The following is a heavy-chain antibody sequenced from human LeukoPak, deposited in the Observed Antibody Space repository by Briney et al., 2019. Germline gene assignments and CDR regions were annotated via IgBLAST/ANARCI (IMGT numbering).Heavy chain of an antibody. V-gene: IGHV3-48*01. CDR1: GFIFSNYN. D-gene: IGHD2-21*01. J-gene: IGHJ3*02. CDR2: ISSRTGTV. Sequence: GGSLSLSCAASGFIFSNYNMNWVRQAPGKGLEWISYISSRTGTVYYADSVRGRFTISRDNGKKSLYLQMNSLRAEDSAVYYCARDWMVVRAAFDIWGQGTMVTVSS. CDR3: ARDWMVVRAAFDI.